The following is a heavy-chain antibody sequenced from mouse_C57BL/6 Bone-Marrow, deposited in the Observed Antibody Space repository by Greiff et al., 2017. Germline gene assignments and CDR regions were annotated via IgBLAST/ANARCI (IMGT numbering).Heavy chain of an antibody. V-gene: IGHV8-8*01. CDR2: IWWDDDK. D-gene: IGHD2-3*01. CDR1: GFSLSTFGMG. Sequence: QVQLKECGPGILQPSQTLSLTCSFSGFSLSTFGMGVGWIRQPSGKGLEWLAHIWWDDDKYYNPALKRRLTISKDTSKNQVFLKLANVDTADTDTYYCARIAADGYYFYYFDYWGQGTTLTVSS. CDR3: ARIAADGYYFYYFDY. J-gene: IGHJ2*01.